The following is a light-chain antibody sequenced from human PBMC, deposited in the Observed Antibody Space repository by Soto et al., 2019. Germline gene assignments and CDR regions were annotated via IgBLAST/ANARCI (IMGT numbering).Light chain of an antibody. CDR2: GAS. J-gene: IGKJ4*01. CDR1: QSVTSSY. V-gene: IGKV3-20*01. Sequence: IVLTQSPGTLSLSPGERATLSCRASQSVTSSYLAWYQQNPGQAPRILIYGASSRATGIPDRFSGSVSGTDFTLTISRLEPEDCAVYYCQQYGSSPPITFGGGTKVEIK. CDR3: QQYGSSPPIT.